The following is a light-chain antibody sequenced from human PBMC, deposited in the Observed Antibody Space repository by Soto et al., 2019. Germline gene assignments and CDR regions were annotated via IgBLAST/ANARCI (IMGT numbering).Light chain of an antibody. CDR1: QSISNS. V-gene: IGKV1-39*01. Sequence: DIQMSQSPSSLSASVGDRVTITCRASQSISNSLNWYQQRPGKAPKLLIYGTSSLQSGVPSRFSGSGSGTDFTITISSLQREDFATYYCQQSYSSSWTFGQGTKVEIK. CDR2: GTS. CDR3: QQSYSSSWT. J-gene: IGKJ1*01.